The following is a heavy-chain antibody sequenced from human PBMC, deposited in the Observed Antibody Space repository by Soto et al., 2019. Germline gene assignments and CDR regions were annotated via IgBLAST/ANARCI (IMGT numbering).Heavy chain of an antibody. V-gene: IGHV4-31*03. J-gene: IGHJ5*02. CDR3: ARGRYSSSSNWFDP. Sequence: QVQLQESGPGLVKPSQTLSLTCTVSGGSISSGGYYWSWIRQHPGKGLEWIGYIYYSGSTYYNPSFKSRVTRSVDSYKNQFSLKLSSVTAAVTAVYYCARGRYSSSSNWFDPWGQGTLVTVSS. CDR2: IYYSGST. D-gene: IGHD6-6*01. CDR1: GGSISSGGYY.